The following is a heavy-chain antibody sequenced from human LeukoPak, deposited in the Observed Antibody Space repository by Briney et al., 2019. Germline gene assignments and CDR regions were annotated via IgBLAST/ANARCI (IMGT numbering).Heavy chain of an antibody. J-gene: IGHJ3*02. CDR1: GGSISSSTYY. V-gene: IGHV4-39*07. CDR3: ARESGSDDLDAFDI. D-gene: IGHD1-26*01. Sequence: SETLSLTCTVSGGSISSSTYYWGWIRQPPGKGLEWIGNIYYRGSTYYNPSLKSRVTISVDTSKNQFSLKLSSVTAADTAVYYCARESGSDDLDAFDIWGQGTMVTVSS. CDR2: IYYRGST.